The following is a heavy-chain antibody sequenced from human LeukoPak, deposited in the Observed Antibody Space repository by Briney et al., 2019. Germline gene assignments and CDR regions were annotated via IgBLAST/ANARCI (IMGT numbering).Heavy chain of an antibody. J-gene: IGHJ6*03. V-gene: IGHV4-39*07. CDR2: INHSGST. Sequence: PSETLSLTCTVSGGSISSSSYYWGWLRQPPGKGLEWIGEINHSGSTNYNQSLKSRVTISVDTSKNQFSLKLSSVTAADTAVYYCASVNRGVRSTLNYYYYMDVWGKGTTVTISS. CDR3: ASVNRGVRSTLNYYYYMDV. CDR1: GGSISSSSYY. D-gene: IGHD3-10*01.